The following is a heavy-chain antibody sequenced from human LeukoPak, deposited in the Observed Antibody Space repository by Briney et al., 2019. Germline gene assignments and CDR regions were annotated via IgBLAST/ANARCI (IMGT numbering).Heavy chain of an antibody. V-gene: IGHV3-23*01. J-gene: IGHJ5*02. CDR3: AKAMGQAAPSTSRWFDP. D-gene: IGHD6-13*01. CDR2: ISGSGGST. Sequence: PGGSLRLSCAASEFTFSSYAMSWVRQAPGKGLEWVSTISGSGGSTYYADSVKGRFTISRDNFRDTLILQMNSLRVEDTALYYCAKAMGQAAPSTSRWFDPWGQGALVTVSS. CDR1: EFTFSSYA.